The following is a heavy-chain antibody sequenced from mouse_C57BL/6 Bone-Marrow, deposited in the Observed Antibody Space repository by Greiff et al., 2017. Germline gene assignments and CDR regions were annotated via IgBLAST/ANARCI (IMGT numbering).Heavy chain of an antibody. CDR3: AISGTDYFDY. D-gene: IGHD4-1*01. CDR1: GYTFTSYW. V-gene: IGHV1-74*01. J-gene: IGHJ2*01. CDR2: IHPSDSDT. Sequence: QVQLQQPGAELVKPGASVKVSCTASGYTFTSYWMHWVQQKPGQGLEWIGRIHPSDSDTNYTQKFKGKATLTVDKSSSTAYMQLSSLTSEDSAVYYCAISGTDYFDYWGQGTTLTVSS.